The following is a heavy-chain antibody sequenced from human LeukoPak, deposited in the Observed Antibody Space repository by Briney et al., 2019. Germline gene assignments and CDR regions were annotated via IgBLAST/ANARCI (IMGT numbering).Heavy chain of an antibody. D-gene: IGHD2-2*02. CDR2: IIPIFGTT. Sequence: GASVKVSCKASGGTFSSYPISWVRQAPGQGLEWMGRIIPIFGTTNYAQKFQGRVTITTDESTSTVYMELSSLRSEDTAVYYCARGRGYCSSTSCYTYWFDPWGQGTLVTVSS. V-gene: IGHV1-69*05. CDR1: GGTFSSYP. J-gene: IGHJ5*02. CDR3: ARGRGYCSSTSCYTYWFDP.